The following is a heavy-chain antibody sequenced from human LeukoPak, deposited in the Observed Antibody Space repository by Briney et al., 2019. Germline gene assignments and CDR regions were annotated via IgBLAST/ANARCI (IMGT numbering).Heavy chain of an antibody. CDR3: AKGYSSGWYSTFDY. V-gene: IGHV3-23*01. J-gene: IGHJ4*02. D-gene: IGHD6-19*01. CDR1: GFTFSSYA. CDR2: ISGSDGST. Sequence: PGGSLRLSCAASGFTFSSYAMHWVRQAPGKGLEWVSAISGSDGSTYYADSVKGRFTISRDNSKNTLYLQMNSLRAEDTAVYYCAKGYSSGWYSTFDYWGQGTLVTVSS.